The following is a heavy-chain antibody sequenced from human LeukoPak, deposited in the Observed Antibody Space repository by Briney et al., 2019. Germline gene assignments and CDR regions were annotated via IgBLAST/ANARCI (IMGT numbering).Heavy chain of an antibody. CDR1: GGSISSYY. V-gene: IGHV4-59*01. CDR3: ARVPHSSSYYGMDV. Sequence: SETLSLTCTVSGGSISSYYWSWIRQPPGKGLEWIGYIYYSGSTNHNPSLKSRVTISVDTSKNQFSLKLSSVTAADTAVYYCARVPHSSSYYGMDVWGQGTTVTVSS. CDR2: IYYSGST. J-gene: IGHJ6*02. D-gene: IGHD6-6*01.